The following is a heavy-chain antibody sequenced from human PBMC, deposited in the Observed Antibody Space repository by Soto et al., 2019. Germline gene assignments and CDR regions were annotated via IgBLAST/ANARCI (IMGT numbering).Heavy chain of an antibody. CDR1: GFTFGNYA. Sequence: EVQLLESGGGLVQPGGSLSLSCAASGFTFGNYAMTWVRQVPGKGLEWVSAISGSGGSTYYADSVKGRFTISRDNSKSTLYLQMNSLRVEDTAVYYCAKDSYSSSWANWFDPWGQGTLVTVSS. J-gene: IGHJ5*02. D-gene: IGHD6-13*01. CDR2: ISGSGGST. V-gene: IGHV3-23*01. CDR3: AKDSYSSSWANWFDP.